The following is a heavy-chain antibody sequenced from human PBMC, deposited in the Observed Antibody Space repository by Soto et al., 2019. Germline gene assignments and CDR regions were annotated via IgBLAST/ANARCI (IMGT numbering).Heavy chain of an antibody. V-gene: IGHV3-23*01. CDR1: GFTFSSYA. D-gene: IGHD6-13*01. J-gene: IGHJ4*02. CDR3: ATRGPGTYFDY. Sequence: EVQLLDSGGGLVQPGGSLRLSCAASGFTFSSYAMNWVRQAPGKGLEWVSAISGSGASTYYADSVKGRFTISRDNSKNRLYLQMNSLRAEETAVYYCATRGPGTYFDYWGQGTLVTVSS. CDR2: ISGSGAST.